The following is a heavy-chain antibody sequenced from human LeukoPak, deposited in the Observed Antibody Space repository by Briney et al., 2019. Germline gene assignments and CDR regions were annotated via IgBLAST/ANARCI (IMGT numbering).Heavy chain of an antibody. CDR1: GYSFISYW. Sequence: GESLRISCKGSGYSFISYWISWVRQMPGKGLEWMGRIDPSDSYTNYSPSFQGHVTISADKSISTAYLQWSSLKASDTAMYYCAISYYYGSGSLDAFDIWGQGTMVTVSS. J-gene: IGHJ3*02. CDR2: IDPSDSYT. CDR3: AISYYYGSGSLDAFDI. V-gene: IGHV5-10-1*01. D-gene: IGHD3-10*01.